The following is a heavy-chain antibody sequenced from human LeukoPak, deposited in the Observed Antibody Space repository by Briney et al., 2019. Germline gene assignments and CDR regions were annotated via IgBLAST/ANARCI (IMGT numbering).Heavy chain of an antibody. V-gene: IGHV4-4*07. CDR3: AREPLPYCSGGSCYESAIAY. D-gene: IGHD2-15*01. CDR1: GGSISSYY. J-gene: IGHJ4*02. Sequence: PSETLSLTCTVSGGSISSYYWSWIRQPAGKGLEGIGRIYTNGSTNYNPSLKSRVTMSVDTSKNQFSLKLSSVTAADTAVHYCAREPLPYCSGGSCYESAIAYWGQGTLVTVSS. CDR2: IYTNGST.